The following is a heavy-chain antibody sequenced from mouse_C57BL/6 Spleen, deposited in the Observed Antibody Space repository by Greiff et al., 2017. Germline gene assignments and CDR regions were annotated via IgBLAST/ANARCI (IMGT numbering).Heavy chain of an antibody. D-gene: IGHD1-1*01. J-gene: IGHJ4*01. Sequence: QVQLQQSGPELVKPGASVKISCKASGYAFSSSWMSWVKQRPGKGLEWIGRIYPGDGDTNYNGKLKGKATLAADKSSSTADMQLSSLTSEDSAVYFCAMDYYGSSGCYAMDDWGQGTTVTVSS. CDR1: GYAFSSSW. CDR2: IYPGDGDT. V-gene: IGHV1-82*01. CDR3: AMDYYGSSGCYAMDD.